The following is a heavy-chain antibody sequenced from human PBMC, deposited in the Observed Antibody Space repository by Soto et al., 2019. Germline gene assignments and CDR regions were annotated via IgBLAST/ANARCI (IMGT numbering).Heavy chain of an antibody. CDR3: GRGGPGELYDS. CDR2: IYYSGST. Sequence: SETLSLTCTVSGGSISTYYWSWIRQPPGKGLEWVGYIYYSGSTNYNPSLKSRVTIAVDTSNNQFSLKLSSMTAADTAVYYCGRGGPGELYDSGGQGTLVTVSS. CDR1: GGSISTYY. V-gene: IGHV4-59*12. D-gene: IGHD1-7*01. J-gene: IGHJ4*02.